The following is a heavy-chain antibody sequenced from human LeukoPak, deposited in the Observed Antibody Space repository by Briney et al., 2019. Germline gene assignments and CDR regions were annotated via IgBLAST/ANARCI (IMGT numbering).Heavy chain of an antibody. CDR3: PRQSYASGWNPFDY. D-gene: IGHD6-19*01. CDR2: ISSSSSYI. Sequence: GGSLRLSCAASGFTFSSYSMNWVRQAPGKGLEWVSSISSSSSYIYYADSVKGRFTISRDNSKNTLYLQMNSLTAEDTAVYYCPRQSYASGWNPFDYWGQGILVTVSS. CDR1: GFTFSSYS. J-gene: IGHJ4*02. V-gene: IGHV3-21*04.